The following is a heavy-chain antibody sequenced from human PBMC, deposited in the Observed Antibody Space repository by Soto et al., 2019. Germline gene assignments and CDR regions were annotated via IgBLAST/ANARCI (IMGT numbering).Heavy chain of an antibody. Sequence: GGSLRLSCAASGFTFSSYAMSWVRQAPGKGLEWVSAISGSGGSTYYADSVKGRFTISRDNSKNTLYLQMNSLRAEDTAVYYCAKEPWGPVLRIFGVVNPDYWGQGTLVTVSS. CDR1: GFTFSSYA. J-gene: IGHJ4*02. V-gene: IGHV3-23*01. CDR3: AKEPWGPVLRIFGVVNPDY. CDR2: ISGSGGST. D-gene: IGHD3-3*01.